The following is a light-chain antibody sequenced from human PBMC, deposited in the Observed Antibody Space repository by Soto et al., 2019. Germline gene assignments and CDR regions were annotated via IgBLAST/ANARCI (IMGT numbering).Light chain of an antibody. CDR1: QSVSNY. CDR2: DTF. J-gene: IGKJ1*01. Sequence: EIVLTQSPATLSLSPGERATLSCRASQSVSNYLTCYQQKPGQAPRLLVYDTFNRANGVPARFTGSGSDTDFTITISGLEPEDFAVYYCQQRAGWPRPFGQGTKVEIK. CDR3: QQRAGWPRP. V-gene: IGKV3-11*01.